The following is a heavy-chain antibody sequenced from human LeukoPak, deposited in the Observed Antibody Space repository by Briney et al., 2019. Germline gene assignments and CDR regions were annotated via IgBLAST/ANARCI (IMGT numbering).Heavy chain of an antibody. J-gene: IGHJ4*02. D-gene: IGHD1-7*01. Sequence: SETLSLTCTVSGDSTNGYYWSWIRQPAGEGLEWIGRIYTSGTTNYNPSLKSRVTMSVDTSKTQFSLRLNSVTAADTAVYYCARGIGTTNFDYWGQGALVTVSS. CDR2: IYTSGTT. CDR3: ARGIGTTNFDY. V-gene: IGHV4-4*07. CDR1: GDSTNGYY.